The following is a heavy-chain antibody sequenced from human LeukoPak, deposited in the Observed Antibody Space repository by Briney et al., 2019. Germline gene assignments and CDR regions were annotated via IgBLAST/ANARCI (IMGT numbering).Heavy chain of an antibody. V-gene: IGHV4-31*03. D-gene: IGHD3-22*01. J-gene: IGHJ4*02. CDR2: IYYTGST. CDR1: GGSISSSGYF. Sequence: PSQTLSLTCTVSGGSISSSGYFWSWIRQHPGKDLEWIGYIYYTGSTYYNPSLKSRVAMSLDTSKNQFSLKLSSVTASDTAVYYCARAARGYSYYFDYWGQGTLVTVSS. CDR3: ARAARGYSYYFDY.